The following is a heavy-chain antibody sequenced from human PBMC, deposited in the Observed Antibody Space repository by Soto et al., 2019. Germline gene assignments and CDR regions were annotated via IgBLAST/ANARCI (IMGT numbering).Heavy chain of an antibody. J-gene: IGHJ6*02. V-gene: IGHV4-34*01. Sequence: SETLSLTCAVHGGSFSGYYWSWIRQPPGKGLEWIGEINHSGSTNYNPSLKSRVTISVDTSKNQFSLKLSSVTAADTAVYYCARGVIDFWSGYYRPPMDVWGQGTTVTSP. D-gene: IGHD3-3*01. CDR1: GGSFSGYY. CDR3: ARGVIDFWSGYYRPPMDV. CDR2: INHSGST.